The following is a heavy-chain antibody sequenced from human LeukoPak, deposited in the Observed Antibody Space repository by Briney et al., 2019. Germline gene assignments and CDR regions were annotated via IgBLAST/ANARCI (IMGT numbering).Heavy chain of an antibody. J-gene: IGHJ6*02. V-gene: IGHV3-13*01. CDR2: IGTAGDT. CDR1: GFTFSSYD. Sequence: GGSLRLSCAASGFTFSSYDMHWVRQATGKGLEWFSAIGTAGDTYYPGSVKGRFTISRENAKNSLYLQMNSLRAGDTAVYYCARSPIAADTLADYYYGMDVWGQGTTVTVSS. CDR3: ARSPIAADTLADYYYGMDV. D-gene: IGHD6-13*01.